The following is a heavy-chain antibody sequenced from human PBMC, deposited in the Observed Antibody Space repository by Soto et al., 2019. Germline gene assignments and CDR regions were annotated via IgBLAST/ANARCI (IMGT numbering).Heavy chain of an antibody. J-gene: IGHJ4*02. CDR3: VRVGDTAMTPFDH. CDR1: GYTFTGYY. D-gene: IGHD5-18*01. CDR2: INPNSGGT. V-gene: IGHV1-2*02. Sequence: GASVKVSCKASGYTFTGYYMHWVRQAPGQGLEWMGWINPNSGGTNYAQKFQGRVTMTRDTSISTAYMELSRLRSDDTAVYYCVRVGDTAMTPFDHWRQGTLVIFSS.